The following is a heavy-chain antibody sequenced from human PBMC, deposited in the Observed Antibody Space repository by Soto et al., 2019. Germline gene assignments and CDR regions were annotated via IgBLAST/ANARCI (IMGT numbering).Heavy chain of an antibody. D-gene: IGHD6-6*01. CDR2: IYYSGST. Sequence: QVQLQESGPGLVKPSQTLSLTCTVSGGSISSGGYYWSWIRQHPEKGLECIGYIYYSGSTYYNPSLKSRVTISVDTSKNQFSLNLSSVTAADTAVYYCAKVGASSSFWFDYWGQGTLVTVSS. CDR3: AKVGASSSFWFDY. CDR1: GGSISSGGYY. J-gene: IGHJ4*02. V-gene: IGHV4-31*03.